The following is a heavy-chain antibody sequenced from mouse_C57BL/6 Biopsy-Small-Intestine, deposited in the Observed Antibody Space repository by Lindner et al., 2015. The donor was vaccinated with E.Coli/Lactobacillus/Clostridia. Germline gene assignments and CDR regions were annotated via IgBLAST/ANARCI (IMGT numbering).Heavy chain of an antibody. V-gene: IGHV5-4*01. Sequence: VQLQESGGGLVKPGGSLKLSCAASGFTFSSYAMSWVRQTPEKRLEWVATISDGGSYTYYPDNVKGRFTIFRDNAKNNLYLQMSHLKSEDTAMYYCARDRITTEAMDYWGQGTSVTVSS. CDR1: GFTFSSYA. CDR3: ARDRITTEAMDY. D-gene: IGHD1-1*01. CDR2: ISDGGSYT. J-gene: IGHJ4*01.